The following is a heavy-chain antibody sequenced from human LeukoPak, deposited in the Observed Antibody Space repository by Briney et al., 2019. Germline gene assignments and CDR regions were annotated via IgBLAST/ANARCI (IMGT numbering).Heavy chain of an antibody. Sequence: SETLSLTCAVYGGSFSGYYWSWIRPPPGKGLEWVGEINHSGSTNYNPSLKSRGTISVDTSKSQFSLKLSSVTAADTAVYYCARTYYDILTGYSTDAFDIWGQGPMVTVSS. CDR2: INHSGST. J-gene: IGHJ3*02. CDR1: GGSFSGYY. CDR3: ARTYYDILTGYSTDAFDI. V-gene: IGHV4-34*01. D-gene: IGHD3-9*01.